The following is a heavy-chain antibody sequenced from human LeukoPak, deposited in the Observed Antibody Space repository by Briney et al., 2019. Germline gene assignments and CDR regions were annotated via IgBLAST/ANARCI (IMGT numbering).Heavy chain of an antibody. Sequence: SETLSLTCTVSGGSISSSSYYWGWIRQPPGKGLEWIGSIYYSGSTYYNPSLKSRVTISVDTSKNQFSLKLSSVTAADTAVYYCARFCQYYHDSSGVRGVDAFDIWGQGTMVTVSS. V-gene: IGHV4-39*01. CDR2: IYYSGST. D-gene: IGHD3-22*01. CDR1: GGSISSSSYY. CDR3: ARFCQYYHDSSGVRGVDAFDI. J-gene: IGHJ3*02.